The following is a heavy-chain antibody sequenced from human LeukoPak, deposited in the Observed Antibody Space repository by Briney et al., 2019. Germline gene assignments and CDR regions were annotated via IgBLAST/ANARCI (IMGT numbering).Heavy chain of an antibody. CDR3: AKELHGSGNYAFDY. J-gene: IGHJ4*02. V-gene: IGHV3-23*01. CDR2: VSVNGGTT. Sequence: GGSLRLSCAASGFTFSSCALSWVREAPGKGLEWVSTVSVNGGTTYYADSVKGRFTISRDNSKNTLYLQMNSLRAEDTAVYFCAKELHGSGNYAFDYWGQGTLVTVSS. D-gene: IGHD3-10*01. CDR1: GFTFSSCA.